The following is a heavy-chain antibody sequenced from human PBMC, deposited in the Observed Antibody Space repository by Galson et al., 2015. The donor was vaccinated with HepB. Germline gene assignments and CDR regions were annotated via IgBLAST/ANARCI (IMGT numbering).Heavy chain of an antibody. D-gene: IGHD5-18*01. Sequence: SLRLSCAASGFTFSSCAMSWVRQAPGKGLEWVSAISGSGGSTYYADSVKGRFTISRDNSKNTLYLQMNSLRAEDTAVYYCAKGSLWNSYGPLTYWGQGTLVTVSS. CDR3: AKGSLWNSYGPLTY. CDR1: GFTFSSCA. J-gene: IGHJ4*02. CDR2: ISGSGGST. V-gene: IGHV3-23*01.